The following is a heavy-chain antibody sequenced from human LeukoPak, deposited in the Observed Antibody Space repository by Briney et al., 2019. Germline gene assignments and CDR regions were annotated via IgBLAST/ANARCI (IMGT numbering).Heavy chain of an antibody. CDR2: IRYDGSNK. V-gene: IGHV3-30*02. D-gene: IGHD3-22*01. J-gene: IGHJ4*02. CDR1: GFTFSSYG. CDR3: AKGNYYDSSGPLPY. Sequence: GGSLRLSCAASGFTFSSYGMHWVRQAPGKGLEWVAFIRYDGSNKYYADSVKGRFTISRDNSKNTLYLQMNSLRAEDTAVYYCAKGNYYDSSGPLPYWGQGTLVTVSS.